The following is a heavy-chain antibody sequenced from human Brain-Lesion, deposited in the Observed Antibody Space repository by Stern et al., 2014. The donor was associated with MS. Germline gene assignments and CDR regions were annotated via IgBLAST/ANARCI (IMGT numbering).Heavy chain of an antibody. CDR1: GFTFRYHA. CDR3: ARGGAVTSSEYYFDY. V-gene: IGHV3-30*01. Sequence: VQLLESGGGVLQPGRSLRLSCAASGFTFRYHAMHWVRQAPGKGLEWVAGISYDGSDNYYAGSVKGRFPLSRDNSKNTLYLQMNSLRAEDTAVYYCARGGAVTSSEYYFDYWGQGTLVTVSS. J-gene: IGHJ4*02. CDR2: ISYDGSDN. D-gene: IGHD4-17*01.